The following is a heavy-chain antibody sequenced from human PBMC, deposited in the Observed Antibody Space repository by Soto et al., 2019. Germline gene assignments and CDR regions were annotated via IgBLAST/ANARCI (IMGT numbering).Heavy chain of an antibody. Sequence: PSETLSLTCTVSGGSFSSYYCIWIRQPPGKGLXXIXXIXXXXXTXXXPSLKSRVTLSVHPSQNRFTLKLRSVTAADTAVYYCARNRGNYFEYWGQGTLVTASS. V-gene: IGHV4-59*01. CDR1: GGSFSSYY. J-gene: IGHJ4*02. CDR3: ARNRGNYFEY. CDR2: IXXXXXT.